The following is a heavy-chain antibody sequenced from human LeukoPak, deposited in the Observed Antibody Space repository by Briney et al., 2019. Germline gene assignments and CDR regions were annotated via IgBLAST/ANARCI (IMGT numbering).Heavy chain of an antibody. Sequence: GRSLRLSCAASGFTISSYGMHWVRQPPGKGLEWVAVIWYDGSNKYYADSVKGRFTISRDNSKNTLYLQMNSLRAEDTAVYYCARDLAGYFDYWGQGTLVTVSS. V-gene: IGHV3-33*01. CDR1: GFTISSYG. D-gene: IGHD7-27*01. CDR3: ARDLAGYFDY. J-gene: IGHJ4*02. CDR2: IWYDGSNK.